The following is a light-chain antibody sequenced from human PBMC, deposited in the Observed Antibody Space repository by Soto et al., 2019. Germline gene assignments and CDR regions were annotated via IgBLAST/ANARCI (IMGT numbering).Light chain of an antibody. V-gene: IGKV2-28*01. J-gene: IGKJ2*01. CDR3: MQTLQTPYT. Sequence: DIVMTQSPLSLPVTPGEPASISCRSSQSLLHSKGYNYLDWYLQKPGQSPQLLIYFGSNRASGVHDRFSGSGSGTDFTLKISRVEAEDVGVYYCMQTLQTPYTFGQGTKLEIK. CDR1: QSLLHSKGYNY. CDR2: FGS.